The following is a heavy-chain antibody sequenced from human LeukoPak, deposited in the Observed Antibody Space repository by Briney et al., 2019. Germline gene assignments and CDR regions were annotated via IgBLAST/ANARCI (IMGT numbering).Heavy chain of an antibody. CDR1: GFTFSSCE. D-gene: IGHD3-10*01. V-gene: IGHV3-48*03. Sequence: GGSLRLSCAASGFTFSSCEMNWVRQAPGKGLEWVSYISSSGSTIYHADSVKGRFTISRDNAKNSLYLQMNDLRAEDTAVYYCARDPYGSYYFDYWGQGTLVAVSS. CDR3: ARDPYGSYYFDY. CDR2: ISSSGSTI. J-gene: IGHJ4*02.